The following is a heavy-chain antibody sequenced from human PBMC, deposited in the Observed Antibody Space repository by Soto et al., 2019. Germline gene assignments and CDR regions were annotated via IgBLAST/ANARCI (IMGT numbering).Heavy chain of an antibody. CDR3: TRHVDCSGGSCYSGYYYYMDV. CDR1: GFTFSDSA. Sequence: GGSLRLSCAASGFTFSDSAMHWVRQASGKGLEWVGRIRSKPNTDATAYAASVKGRFTISRDDSKNTAYLQMNSLKAEDTAVYYCTRHVDCSGGSCYSGYYYYMDVWGKGTTVTVSS. V-gene: IGHV3-73*01. D-gene: IGHD2-15*01. J-gene: IGHJ6*03. CDR2: IRSKPNTDAT.